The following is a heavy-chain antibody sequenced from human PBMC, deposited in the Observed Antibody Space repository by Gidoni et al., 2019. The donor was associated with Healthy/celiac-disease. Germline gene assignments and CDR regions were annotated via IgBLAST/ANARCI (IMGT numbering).Heavy chain of an antibody. J-gene: IGHJ5*02. CDR1: GFTFSRYE. Sequence: EVQLVESGVGCVQPGGSLRLSCAASGFTFSRYEMNWVRPAPGKGLEWVSEISSSGSTIYYADSVKGRFTSSRDNAKTSLYLQMNSLRAEDTAVYYCARDPVHGSGFLNWVDPWGQGTLVTVSS. D-gene: IGHD3-10*01. V-gene: IGHV3-48*03. CDR2: ISSSGSTI. CDR3: ARDPVHGSGFLNWVDP.